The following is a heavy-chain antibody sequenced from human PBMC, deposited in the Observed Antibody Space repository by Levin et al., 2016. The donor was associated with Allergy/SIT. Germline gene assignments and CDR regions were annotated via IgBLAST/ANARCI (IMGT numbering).Heavy chain of an antibody. CDR3: TKHLPITGGEADS. CDR2: IYYISGAP. CDR1: GDSVSSGTYY. V-gene: IGHV4-39*01. D-gene: IGHD3-16*01. J-gene: IGHJ4*02. Sequence: SETLSLTCTVSGDSVSSGTYYWGWIRQAPGKGLEFIATIYYISGAPTTTRPSRVESPSPLDTSKNLLSLNLTSVTAADTALYYCTKHLPITGGEADSWGQGTLVTVSS.